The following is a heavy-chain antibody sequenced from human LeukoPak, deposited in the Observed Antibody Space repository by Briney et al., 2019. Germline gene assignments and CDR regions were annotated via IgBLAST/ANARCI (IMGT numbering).Heavy chain of an antibody. D-gene: IGHD3-10*01. Sequence: GGSLRLSCAASGFTSSSYAMSWVRQAPGKGLEWVSAISDSGDNTYYADSVKGRFTISRDNSKNTLYLQMNSLRAEDTAVYYCARPYASGSYYPYWGQGTLVTVSS. CDR1: GFTSSSYA. CDR3: ARPYASGSYYPY. V-gene: IGHV3-23*01. CDR2: ISDSGDNT. J-gene: IGHJ4*02.